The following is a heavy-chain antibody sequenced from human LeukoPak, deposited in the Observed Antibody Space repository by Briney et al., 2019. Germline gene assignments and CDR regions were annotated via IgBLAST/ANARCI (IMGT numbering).Heavy chain of an antibody. J-gene: IGHJ4*02. CDR3: ARDKHSPDFWSGPSDY. V-gene: IGHV3-21*01. CDR2: ISSSSSYI. D-gene: IGHD3-3*01. Sequence: PGGSLRLSCAASGFTFSSYSMNWVRQAPGKGLEWVSSISSSSSYIYYADSVKGRFTISRDDAKNSLYLQMNSLRAEDTAVYYCARDKHSPDFWSGPSDYWGQGTLVTVSS. CDR1: GFTFSSYS.